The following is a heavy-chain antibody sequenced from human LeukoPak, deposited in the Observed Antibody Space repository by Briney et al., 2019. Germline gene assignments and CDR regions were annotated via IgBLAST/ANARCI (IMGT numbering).Heavy chain of an antibody. J-gene: IGHJ5*02. Sequence: GASVKVSCKASGYTFTSYAMHWVRQAPGQRLEWMGWINAGNGNTKYSQKFQGRVTMTEDTSTDTAYMELSSLRSEDTAVYYCAAPGDIVVVGAGGFDPWGQGTLVTVSS. CDR1: GYTFTSYA. V-gene: IGHV1-3*01. CDR2: INAGNGNT. CDR3: AAPGDIVVVGAGGFDP. D-gene: IGHD2-15*01.